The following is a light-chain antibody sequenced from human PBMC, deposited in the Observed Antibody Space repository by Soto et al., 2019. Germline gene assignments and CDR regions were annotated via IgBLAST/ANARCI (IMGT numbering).Light chain of an antibody. CDR1: QSISSF. Sequence: DIKMNKSPSSLSASVGDRVTITCRASQSISSFVNWYQQRPGKAPNLLIYAASGLQSGVPSRFSGSGSGTDFTLTISSLQPEDFTTYYCQLCYIIPLTFGGGGIVDIK. CDR2: AAS. J-gene: IGKJ4*01. V-gene: IGKV1-39*01. CDR3: QLCYIIPLT.